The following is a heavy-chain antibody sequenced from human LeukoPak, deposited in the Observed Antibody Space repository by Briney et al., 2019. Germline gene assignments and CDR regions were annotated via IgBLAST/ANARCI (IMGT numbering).Heavy chain of an antibody. V-gene: IGHV4-61*02. Sequence: SETLSLTCTVSGASISSGLYFWSWIRQPAGKGLEWIGRIYTSGSTTVYTTGSTTYNPSLKSRVTISADTSKNQFSLKLRSVTAADTAVYYCARALCINGICEWFDPWGQGTLVTVSS. CDR1: GASISSGLYF. CDR2: IYTSGSTTVYTTGST. D-gene: IGHD2-8*01. J-gene: IGHJ5*02. CDR3: ARALCINGICEWFDP.